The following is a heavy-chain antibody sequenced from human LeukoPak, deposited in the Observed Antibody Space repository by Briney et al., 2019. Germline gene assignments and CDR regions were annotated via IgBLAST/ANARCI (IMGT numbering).Heavy chain of an antibody. V-gene: IGHV4-4*02. Sequence: SETLSLTCAVSGGSISSSNWWSWVRQPPGKGLEWIGEIYHSGSTNYNPSLKSRVTISVDTSKNQFSLKLSSVTAADTAVYYCASTPFEYCSGGSCYEIDYWGQGTLVTVSS. CDR2: IYHSGST. D-gene: IGHD2-15*01. J-gene: IGHJ4*02. CDR3: ASTPFEYCSGGSCYEIDY. CDR1: GGSISSSNW.